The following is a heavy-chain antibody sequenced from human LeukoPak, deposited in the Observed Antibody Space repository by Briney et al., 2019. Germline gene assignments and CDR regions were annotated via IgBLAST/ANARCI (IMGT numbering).Heavy chain of an antibody. CDR1: GFSFSGYG. V-gene: IGHV3-30*03. J-gene: IGHJ6*02. D-gene: IGHD5-12*01. CDR2: ISYDGSNK. CDR3: AYMLRGYSGYDIWNYYYYGMDV. Sequence: GGSLRLSFAASGFSFSGYGMHWVRQAPGKGLEWVAVISYDGSNKYYADSVKGRFTISRDNSKNTLYLQMNSLRAEDTAVYYCAYMLRGYSGYDIWNYYYYGMDVWGQGTTVTVSS.